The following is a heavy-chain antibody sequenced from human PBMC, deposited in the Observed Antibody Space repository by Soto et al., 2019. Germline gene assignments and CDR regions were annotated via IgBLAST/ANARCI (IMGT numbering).Heavy chain of an antibody. D-gene: IGHD2-15*01. CDR3: VRSVVVVVAATAPGMDV. CDR2: ISAGNGNT. V-gene: IGHV1-18*01. CDR1: GYTFTSYG. J-gene: IGHJ6*02. Sequence: ASVKVSCKASGYTFTSYGISWVRQAPGQGLEWMGWISAGNGNTKYSQKFQGRVTITRDTSASTAYMELSSLRSEDTAVYYCVRSVVVVVAATAPGMDVWGQGTTVTVSS.